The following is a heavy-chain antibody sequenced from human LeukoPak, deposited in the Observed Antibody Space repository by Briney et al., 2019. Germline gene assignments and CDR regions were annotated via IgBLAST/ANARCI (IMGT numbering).Heavy chain of an antibody. J-gene: IGHJ6*02. CDR3: ARGLLKGYYYYGMDV. CDR1: GYTFTGCY. D-gene: IGHD3-9*01. CDR2: INPNSGGT. V-gene: IGHV1-2*02. Sequence: ASVKVSCKASGYTFTGCYMHWVRQAPGQGLEWMGWINPNSGGTNYAQKFQGRVTMTRDTSISTAYMELSRLRSDDTAVYYCARGLLKGYYYYGMDVWGQGTTATVSS.